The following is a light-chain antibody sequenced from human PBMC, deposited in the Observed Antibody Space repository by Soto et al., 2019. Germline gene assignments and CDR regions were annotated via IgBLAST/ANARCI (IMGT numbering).Light chain of an antibody. CDR2: GAA. CDR3: QQYHNWVT. CDR1: QSVSTN. Sequence: EIVMTQSPGTLSVSPGERATLSCGASQSVSTNLAWYQQKPGQAPRLLIYGAATRATGIPARFSGSWSGTDFTLTISSLQSEDFAFYYCQQYHNWVTFGGGTKVEIK. V-gene: IGKV3D-15*01. J-gene: IGKJ4*01.